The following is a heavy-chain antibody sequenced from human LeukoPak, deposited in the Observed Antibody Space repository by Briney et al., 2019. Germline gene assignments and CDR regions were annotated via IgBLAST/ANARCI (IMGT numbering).Heavy chain of an antibody. CDR3: ARDYIPGGSSAFAFDI. J-gene: IGHJ3*02. CDR2: ISAYNGNT. D-gene: IGHD1-26*01. CDR1: GYTFTSYG. Sequence: ASVKVSCKASGYTFTSYGISWVRQAPGQGLEWMGWISAYNGNTNYAQKLQGRVTMTTDTSTSTAYMELRSLRSDDTAVYYCARDYIPGGSSAFAFDIWGQGTMVTVSS. V-gene: IGHV1-18*01.